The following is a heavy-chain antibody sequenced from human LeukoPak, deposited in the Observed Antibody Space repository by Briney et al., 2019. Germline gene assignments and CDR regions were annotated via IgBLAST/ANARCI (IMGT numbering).Heavy chain of an antibody. V-gene: IGHV3-23*01. Sequence: GGSLRLSCAASGLTFSSYAMSWVRQAPGKGLEWVSAISGGGGSTYYADSVKGRFTISRDNSKNTLYLQMNSLRAEDTAVYYCASPDIVVVPAATTASYFDYWGQGTLVTVSS. D-gene: IGHD2-2*01. CDR3: ASPDIVVVPAATTASYFDY. J-gene: IGHJ4*02. CDR1: GLTFSSYA. CDR2: ISGGGGST.